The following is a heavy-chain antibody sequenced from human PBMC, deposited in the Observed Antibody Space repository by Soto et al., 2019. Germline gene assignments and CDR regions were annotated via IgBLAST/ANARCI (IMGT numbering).Heavy chain of an antibody. D-gene: IGHD4-17*01. Sequence: QVQLVESGGGEVQPGRSLTISCAASGFTFSTYGMHWVRQTPGKGLEWVAVISYDGTNKFYSASVKGRFTISRENFKNTLTLQMNSLRADDTAVYSCAKDLQSYGDYDYYCYGMDVWGLGTRVTVSS. V-gene: IGHV3-30*18. CDR3: AKDLQSYGDYDYYCYGMDV. CDR2: ISYDGTNK. CDR1: GFTFSTYG. J-gene: IGHJ6*02.